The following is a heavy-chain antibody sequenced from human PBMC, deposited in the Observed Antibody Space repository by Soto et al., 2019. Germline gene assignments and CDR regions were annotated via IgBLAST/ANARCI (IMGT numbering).Heavy chain of an antibody. V-gene: IGHV4-30-4*01. Sequence: QVQLQESGPGLAKTSQTLSLTCTVSGGSISSGDYDWIWFCQPPGKGLEWIGYIYYSGTTYYNPSLKSRVTISGDTTTNQLPLKLSSVTAADTALYECGRSAPVVTDVWGQGTTVTVSS. CDR1: GGSISSGDYD. J-gene: IGHJ6*02. CDR3: GRSAPVVTDV. CDR2: IYYSGTT. D-gene: IGHD5-18*01.